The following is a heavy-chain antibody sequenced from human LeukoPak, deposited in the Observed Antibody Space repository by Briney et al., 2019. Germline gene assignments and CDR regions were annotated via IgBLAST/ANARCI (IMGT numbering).Heavy chain of an antibody. Sequence: GGSLRLSCAASGLTFSSYGMSWVRQAPGKGLEWVSSVSHTGGSPYYADSVKGRFTVSRDNSKNTLYLQMNSLTVEDTAIYYCAKNADRGAYCRGGSCYPYYYYYMDVWGTGTTVTISS. CDR1: GLTFSSYG. V-gene: IGHV3-23*01. D-gene: IGHD2-15*01. CDR3: AKNADRGAYCRGGSCYPYYYYYMDV. J-gene: IGHJ6*03. CDR2: VSHTGGSP.